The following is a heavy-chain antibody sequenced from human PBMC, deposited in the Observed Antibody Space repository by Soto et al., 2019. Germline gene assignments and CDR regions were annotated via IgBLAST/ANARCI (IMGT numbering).Heavy chain of an antibody. CDR1: GGSISSNTYY. V-gene: IGHV4-39*01. D-gene: IGHD3-10*01. Sequence: QLQLQESGPGLVKPLETLSLTCTVSGGSISSNTYYWGWIRQPPGKGLQWIGNIYYRGSTYYNPSLKSRVTISVDTSENQFSLKLASVTAADTAVYYCARHSMPYRGDFDYWGQGNLVTVSS. CDR2: IYYRGST. CDR3: ARHSMPYRGDFDY. J-gene: IGHJ4*02.